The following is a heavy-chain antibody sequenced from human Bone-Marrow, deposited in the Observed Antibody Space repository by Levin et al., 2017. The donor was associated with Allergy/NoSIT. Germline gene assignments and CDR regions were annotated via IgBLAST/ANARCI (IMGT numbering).Heavy chain of an antibody. CDR3: ARDMGTYYNGWFDP. CDR1: GDSISSGRYS. D-gene: IGHD3-10*01. Sequence: NASETLSLTCAVSGDSISSGRYSWTWIRQPPGKGLEWIGYIYHSGSTYYNPSLKSRVTISLDRSKNQFSLNLSSVTAADTAVYYCARDMGTYYNGWFDPWGQGTLVTVSS. J-gene: IGHJ5*02. V-gene: IGHV4-30-2*01. CDR2: IYHSGST.